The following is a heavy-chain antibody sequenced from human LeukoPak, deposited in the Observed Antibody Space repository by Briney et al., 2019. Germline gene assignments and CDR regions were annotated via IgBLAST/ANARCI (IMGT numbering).Heavy chain of an antibody. CDR3: ARDHFGVPASYYYYYGMDV. D-gene: IGHD2-2*01. J-gene: IGHJ6*02. V-gene: IGHV1-69*13. Sequence: ASVKVSCKASGGTFSSYAISWVRQAPGQGLEWMGRIIPIFGTANYAQKFQGRVTITADESTSTAYMELSSLRSEDTAVYYCARDHFGVPASYYYYYGMDVWGQGTTVTVSS. CDR1: GGTFSSYA. CDR2: IIPIFGTA.